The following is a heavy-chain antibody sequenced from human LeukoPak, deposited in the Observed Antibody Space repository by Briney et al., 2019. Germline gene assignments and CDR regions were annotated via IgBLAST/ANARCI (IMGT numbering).Heavy chain of an antibody. V-gene: IGHV3-7*01. D-gene: IGHD2-15*01. J-gene: IGHJ4*02. Sequence: GGSLRLSCAASGFTFSTYWMSWVRQAPGKGLEWVANIRPDGSEKYYVDSVKGRLTTSRDNAKNSLYLQMNSLRVEDTAVYYCASQVVPATQLDYWGQGTLVTVSS. CDR3: ASQVVPATQLDY. CDR1: GFTFSTYW. CDR2: IRPDGSEK.